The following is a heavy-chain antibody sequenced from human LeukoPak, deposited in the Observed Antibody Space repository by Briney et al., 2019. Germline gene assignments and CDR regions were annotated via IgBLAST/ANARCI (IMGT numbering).Heavy chain of an antibody. CDR1: GYSISSGYY. J-gene: IGHJ4*02. Sequence: SETLSLTCTVSGYSISSGYYWGWIRQPPGKGLEWIGSIYHSGSTYYNPSLKSRVTISVDTSKNQFSLKLSSVTAADTAVYYCARDRGDTAMVTLDYWGQGTLVTVSS. CDR2: IYHSGST. V-gene: IGHV4-38-2*02. D-gene: IGHD5-18*01. CDR3: ARDRGDTAMVTLDY.